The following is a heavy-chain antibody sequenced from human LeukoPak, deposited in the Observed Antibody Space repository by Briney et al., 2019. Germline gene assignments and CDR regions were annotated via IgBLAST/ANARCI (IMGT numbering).Heavy chain of an antibody. CDR1: GFTFSNYA. CDR2: ISGGGGST. D-gene: IGHD3-22*01. J-gene: IGHJ4*02. Sequence: GGSLRLSCAASGFTFSNYAMSWVRQAPGKELEWVSAISGGGGSTYYADSVKGRFTISRDNSKNTLYLQMNSLRAEDTAVYYCAKDASSYYYDSSGYWGQGTLVTVSS. V-gene: IGHV3-23*01. CDR3: AKDASSYYYDSSGY.